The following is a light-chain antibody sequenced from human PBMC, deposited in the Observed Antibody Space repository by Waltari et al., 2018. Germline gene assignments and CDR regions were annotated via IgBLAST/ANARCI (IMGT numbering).Light chain of an antibody. Sequence: DIQMTQSPSSLSASVGDRVTITCQASQDISNYLNWYQQKPGKAPKLLIYDASNLETGVPSRFSGSGSGTDFTFTITSLQPEDFATYSCQQTYSNPWTFGQGTKVEIK. J-gene: IGKJ1*01. V-gene: IGKV1-33*01. CDR3: QQTYSNPWT. CDR1: QDISNY. CDR2: DAS.